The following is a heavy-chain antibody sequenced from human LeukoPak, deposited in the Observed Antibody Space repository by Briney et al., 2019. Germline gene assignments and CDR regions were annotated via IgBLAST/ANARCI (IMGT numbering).Heavy chain of an antibody. V-gene: IGHV1-2*02. CDR1: GYTFTGYY. CDR2: NNPNSGGT. CDR3: ARGGYYYDSSGAFDI. D-gene: IGHD3-22*01. J-gene: IGHJ3*02. Sequence: GASVKVSCKASGYTFTGYYMHWVRQAPGQGLEWMGWNNPNSGGTNYAQKFQGRVTMTRDTSISTAYMELSRLRSDDTAVYYCARGGYYYDSSGAFDIWGQGTMVTVSS.